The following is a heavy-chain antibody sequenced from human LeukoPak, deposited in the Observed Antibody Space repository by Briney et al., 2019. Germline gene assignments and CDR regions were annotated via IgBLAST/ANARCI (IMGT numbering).Heavy chain of an antibody. Sequence: PSETLSLTCAVYGGSFSSYYWSWIRQPPGKGLEWIGEINHSGSTNYNPSLKSRVTISVDTSKNQFSLKLSSVTAADTAVYYCARESSLTLDYGMDVWGQGTTVIVSS. CDR1: GGSFSSYY. CDR3: ARESSLTLDYGMDV. CDR2: INHSGST. D-gene: IGHD4-23*01. V-gene: IGHV4-34*01. J-gene: IGHJ6*02.